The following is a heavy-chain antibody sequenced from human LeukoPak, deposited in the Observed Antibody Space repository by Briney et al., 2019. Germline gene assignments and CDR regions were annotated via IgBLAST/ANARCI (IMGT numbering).Heavy chain of an antibody. D-gene: IGHD6-13*01. Sequence: SETLSLTCAVYGGSITGYYWSWIRQTPGRGLEWVGEIRYTGATSYNPSLKSRATISTDTSKNQFSLKLNSVTAADTAVYYCTRGSSTWANWFDPWGQGTLVTVSS. V-gene: IGHV4-34*01. CDR3: TRGSSTWANWFDP. CDR2: IRYTGAT. J-gene: IGHJ5*02. CDR1: GGSITGYY.